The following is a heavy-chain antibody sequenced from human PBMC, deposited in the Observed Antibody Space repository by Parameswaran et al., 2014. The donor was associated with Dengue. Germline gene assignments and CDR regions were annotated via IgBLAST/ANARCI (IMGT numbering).Heavy chain of an antibody. CDR2: INSDQTIT. V-gene: IGHV3-74*01. J-gene: IGHJ4*02. Sequence: WIRQPPGKGLVWVSRINSDQTITTYADSVKGRFTISRDDAKNTMYLQMNSLRVDDTAVYYCVRYTGSIIWGQGTLVTVSS. D-gene: IGHD1-26*01. CDR3: VRYTGSII.